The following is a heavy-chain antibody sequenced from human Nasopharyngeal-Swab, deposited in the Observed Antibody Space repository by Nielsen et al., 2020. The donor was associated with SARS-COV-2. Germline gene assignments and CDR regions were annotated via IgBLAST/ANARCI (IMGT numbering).Heavy chain of an antibody. CDR2: MNLDSGDT. J-gene: IGHJ4*02. Sequence: SVNVSCKTSGYTFARFDINWVRQATGRGLDGVGWMNLDSGDTHYAQEFQGKVTLTRDTSRSTASMELSSLRSEDTAVYYCARGPRPKRHLDYWGQGTLVTVSS. D-gene: IGHD1-1*01. V-gene: IGHV1-8*01. CDR1: GYTFARFD. CDR3: ARGPRPKRHLDY.